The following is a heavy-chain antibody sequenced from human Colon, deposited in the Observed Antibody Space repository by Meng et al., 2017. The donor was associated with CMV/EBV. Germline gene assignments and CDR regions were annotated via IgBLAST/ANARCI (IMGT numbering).Heavy chain of an antibody. J-gene: IGHJ4*02. Sequence: LQAPRPGLVKPAATSSLTCTASGDPISSGSHSWAWFRQPPGKRLEWIGSMYFSGIADYNPSLKSRVTISLHATQKQFSLRLTSVTAADSAVYFCARDLTNKWFYYWGQGTLVTVSS. CDR3: ARDLTNKWFYY. CDR2: MYFSGIA. V-gene: IGHV4-39*07. D-gene: IGHD1-26*01. CDR1: GDPISSGSHS.